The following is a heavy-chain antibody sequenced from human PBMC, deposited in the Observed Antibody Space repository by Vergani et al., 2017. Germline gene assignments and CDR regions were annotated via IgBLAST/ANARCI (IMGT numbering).Heavy chain of an antibody. J-gene: IGHJ4*02. V-gene: IGHV1-69*01. CDR2: IIPIFGTA. Sequence: QVQLVQSGAEVKKPGSSVKVSCKASGGTFSSYAISWVRQAPGQGLEWMGGIIPIFGTANYAQKFQGRVTITADESTSTAYMELSSLRSDDTAVYYCARVRYSSSSGNSAFDYWGQGTLVTVSS. CDR1: GGTFSSYA. D-gene: IGHD6-13*01. CDR3: ARVRYSSSSGNSAFDY.